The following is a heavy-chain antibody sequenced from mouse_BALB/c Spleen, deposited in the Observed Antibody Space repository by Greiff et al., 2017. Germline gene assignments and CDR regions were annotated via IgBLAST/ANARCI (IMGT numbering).Heavy chain of an antibody. CDR2: ILPGSGST. Sequence: LVESGAELMKPGASVTISCKATGYTFSSYWIEWVKQRPGHGLEWIGEILPGSGSTNYNEKFKGKATFTADTSSNTAYMQLSSLTSEDSAVYYCARSYYGNPLAYWGQGTLVTVSA. J-gene: IGHJ3*01. V-gene: IGHV1-9*01. CDR1: GYTFSSYW. D-gene: IGHD2-1*01. CDR3: ARSYYGNPLAY.